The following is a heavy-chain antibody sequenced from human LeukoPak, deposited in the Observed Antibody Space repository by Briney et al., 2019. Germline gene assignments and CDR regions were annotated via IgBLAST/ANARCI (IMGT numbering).Heavy chain of an antibody. J-gene: IGHJ4*02. CDR1: GFRFDTYD. Sequence: GGSLRLSCAASGFRFDTYDMVWVRQAPGKGLEWVSGISGGGDRTYYADSLQGRFTISRDNSKNTLHLQMNSLRAEDTAVYYCARGSLGDGSLLIDYWGQGTLVTVSS. D-gene: IGHD1-26*01. CDR2: ISGGGDRT. CDR3: ARGSLGDGSLLIDY. V-gene: IGHV3-23*01.